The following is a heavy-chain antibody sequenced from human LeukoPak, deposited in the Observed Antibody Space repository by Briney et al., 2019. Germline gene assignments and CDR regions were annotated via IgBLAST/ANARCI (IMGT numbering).Heavy chain of an antibody. CDR3: ARVAANYDYVWGSYRTPIDY. V-gene: IGHV4-34*01. Sequence: SETLSLTCAVYGGSFSGYYWSWIRQPPGKGLEWIGEINHSGSTNYNPSLKSRVTMSVDTSKNQFSLKLSSVTAADTAVYYCARVAANYDYVWGSYRTPIDYWGQGTLVTVSS. D-gene: IGHD3-16*01. J-gene: IGHJ4*02. CDR1: GGSFSGYY. CDR2: INHSGST.